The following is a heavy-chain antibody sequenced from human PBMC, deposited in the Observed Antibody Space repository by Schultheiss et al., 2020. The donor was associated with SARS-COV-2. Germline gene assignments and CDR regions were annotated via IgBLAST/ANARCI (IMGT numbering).Heavy chain of an antibody. D-gene: IGHD4/OR15-4a*01. J-gene: IGHJ6*02. CDR1: GFTFSSFG. V-gene: IGHV3-30*18. CDR3: AKDYYENANYAAGLGGYSYYGMDV. Sequence: GGSLRLSCAASGFTFSSFGIHWVRQAPGRGLEWVAVISYHGVNIYYADSVKGRFTISRDSSKNTLYLQMSSLRAEDTAVYYCAKDYYENANYAAGLGGYSYYGMDVWGQGTTVTVSS. CDR2: ISYHGVNI.